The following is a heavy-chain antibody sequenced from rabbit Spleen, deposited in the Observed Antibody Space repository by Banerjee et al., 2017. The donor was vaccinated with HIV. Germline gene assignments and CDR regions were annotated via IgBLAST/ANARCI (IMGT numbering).Heavy chain of an antibody. D-gene: IGHD8-1*01. J-gene: IGHJ6*01. CDR3: ARDSGSSFSSYGMDL. Sequence: QSLEESGGDLVKPGASLTLTCTASGVSFSSSSYMCWVRQAPGKGLEWIGCVDVGSSGFTYFASWAKGRFTISKTSSTTVTLQMTSLTAADTATYFCARDSGSSFSSYGMDLWGQGTLVTVS. CDR2: VDVGSSGFT. CDR1: GVSFSSSSY. V-gene: IGHV1S40*01.